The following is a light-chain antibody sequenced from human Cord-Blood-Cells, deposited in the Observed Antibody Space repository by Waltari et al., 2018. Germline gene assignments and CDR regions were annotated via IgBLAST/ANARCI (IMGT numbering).Light chain of an antibody. J-gene: IGLJ3*02. CDR2: GKN. Sequence: SSELTQDPAVSVALGQTVRITFQGDSLRSYYASWYQQKTGQAPVLVIYGKNNRPSGIPDRFSGSSSGNTASLTITGAQAEDEADYYCNSRDSSGNHLVFGGGTKLTVL. CDR3: NSRDSSGNHLV. V-gene: IGLV3-19*01. CDR1: SLRSYY.